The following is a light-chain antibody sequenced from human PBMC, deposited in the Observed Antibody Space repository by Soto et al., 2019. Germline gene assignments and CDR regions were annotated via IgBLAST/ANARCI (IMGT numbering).Light chain of an antibody. J-gene: IGLJ2*01. CDR1: SSDVGAYNY. CDR3: SSFTSTSTPVV. V-gene: IGLV2-14*03. Sequence: QSALTQPASVSGSPGQPITISCTGTSSDVGAYNYVSWYQQHPGKAPKIMIYDVINRPSGISNRFSGSKSGNTASLTISGLQAEDEADYYCSSFTSTSTPVVFGGGTKLTVL. CDR2: DVI.